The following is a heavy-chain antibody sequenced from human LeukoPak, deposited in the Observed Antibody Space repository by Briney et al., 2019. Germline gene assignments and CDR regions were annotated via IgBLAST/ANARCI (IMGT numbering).Heavy chain of an antibody. CDR1: GFTFDDYA. J-gene: IGHJ4*02. CDR2: MSWNSGSI. Sequence: GGSLRLSCAASGFTFDDYAMHWVRQAPGKGLEWVSGMSWNSGSIVYADCGKGRFTISRDNAKNYLYVQMNSLRAADTALYYCANDSGYSYGYNFDYWGQGTLVTVSS. V-gene: IGHV3-9*01. D-gene: IGHD5-18*01. CDR3: ANDSGYSYGYNFDY.